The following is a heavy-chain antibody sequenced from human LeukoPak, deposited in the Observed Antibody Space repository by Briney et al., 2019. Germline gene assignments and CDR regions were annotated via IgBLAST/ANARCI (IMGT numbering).Heavy chain of an antibody. D-gene: IGHD3-9*01. Sequence: ASVKVSCKASGYTFTSYGISWVRQAPGQGLEWMGWISAYNGNTNYAQKPQGRVTMTTDTPTSTAYMELRSLRSDDTAVYYCARSVEYYDILTGYFEPYYGMDVWGQGTTVTVSS. CDR2: ISAYNGNT. CDR1: GYTFTSYG. V-gene: IGHV1-18*01. CDR3: ARSVEYYDILTGYFEPYYGMDV. J-gene: IGHJ6*02.